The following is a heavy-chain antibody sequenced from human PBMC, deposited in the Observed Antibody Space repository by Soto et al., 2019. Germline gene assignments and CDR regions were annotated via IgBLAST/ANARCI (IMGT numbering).Heavy chain of an antibody. CDR1: GFTFSSYA. Sequence: GGSLRLSCAASGFTFSSYAMSWVRQAPGKGLEWVSAISGSGGSTYYADSVKGRFTISRDNSKNTLYLQMNSLRAEDTAVYYCEKLLARNYYDSSQDYWGQGTLVTVSS. J-gene: IGHJ4*02. CDR3: EKLLARNYYDSSQDY. D-gene: IGHD3-22*01. CDR2: ISGSGGST. V-gene: IGHV3-23*01.